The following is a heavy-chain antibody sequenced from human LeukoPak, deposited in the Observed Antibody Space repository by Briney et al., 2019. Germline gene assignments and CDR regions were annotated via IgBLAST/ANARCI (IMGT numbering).Heavy chain of an antibody. CDR2: ISGSGGST. CDR3: AKDRSRDGYNYNY. J-gene: IGHJ4*02. V-gene: IGHV3-23*01. Sequence: GGSLRLSCAASGFTFSSYAMSWVRQAPGKGLEWVSAISGSGGSTYYADSVKGRFTISRDSSKNTLYLQMNSLRAEDTAVYYCAKDRSRDGYNYNYWGQGTLVTVSS. CDR1: GFTFSSYA. D-gene: IGHD5-24*01.